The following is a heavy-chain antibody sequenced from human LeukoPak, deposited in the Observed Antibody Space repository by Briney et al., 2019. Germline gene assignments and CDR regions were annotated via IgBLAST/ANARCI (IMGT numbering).Heavy chain of an antibody. Sequence: ASVKVSCKASGYTFTSYGISWVQQAPGQELEWMGWISAYNGNTNYAQKLQGRVTMTTDTSTSTAYMELRSLRSDDTAVYYCARFEKQQPLGFYYYYGMDVWGKGTTVTVSS. CDR3: ARFEKQQPLGFYYYYGMDV. V-gene: IGHV1-18*04. J-gene: IGHJ6*04. CDR1: GYTFTSYG. CDR2: ISAYNGNT. D-gene: IGHD6-13*01.